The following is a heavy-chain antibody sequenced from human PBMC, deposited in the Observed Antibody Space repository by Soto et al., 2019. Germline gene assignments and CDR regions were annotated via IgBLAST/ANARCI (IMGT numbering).Heavy chain of an antibody. Sequence: EVQLVESGGGLVQPGGSLRLSCAASGFTFSSYSMNGVRKAPGKGLEGVSYISSSSSTIYSADSGKGRFTNSRDNAKNSLYLQMNSLRAEDTAVYYCARDNGDLGGAVDYWGQGTLVTVSS. D-gene: IGHD4-17*01. CDR3: ARDNGDLGGAVDY. J-gene: IGHJ4*02. CDR1: GFTFSSYS. V-gene: IGHV3-48*01. CDR2: ISSSSSTI.